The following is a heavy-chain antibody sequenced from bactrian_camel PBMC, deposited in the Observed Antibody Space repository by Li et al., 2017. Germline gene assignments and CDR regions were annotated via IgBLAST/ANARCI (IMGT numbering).Heavy chain of an antibody. CDR2: INSGGRGT. CDR3: VKFGVTSLTY. V-gene: IGHV3S40*01. Sequence: DVQLVESGGGLVQPGGSLRLSCAASEFTFSSYAMSWVRQAPGKGLEWVSTINSGGRGTYYADSVKGRFTLSRDSARNTMYLQMNSLKPEDTAVYFCVKFGVTSLTYWGQGTQVTVS. D-gene: IGHD2*01. CDR1: EFTFSSYA. J-gene: IGHJ4*01.